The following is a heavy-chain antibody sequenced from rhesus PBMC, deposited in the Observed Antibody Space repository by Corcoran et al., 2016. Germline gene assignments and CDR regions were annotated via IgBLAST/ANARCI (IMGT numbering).Heavy chain of an antibody. D-gene: IGHD4-23*01. CDR1: GASISDSYR. V-gene: IGHV4S10*01. J-gene: IGHJ2*01. CDR3: ARGSNYARYFDL. Sequence: QVQLQESGPGVMKPSETLSLTCAVSGASISDSYRWSWIRQPPGEGLERIGYIYGSTTTTTYNPSPKRRVTISTATSKHHFSLKLSSVTAADPAVYYCARGSNYARYFDLWGPGTPITISS. CDR2: IYGSTTTT.